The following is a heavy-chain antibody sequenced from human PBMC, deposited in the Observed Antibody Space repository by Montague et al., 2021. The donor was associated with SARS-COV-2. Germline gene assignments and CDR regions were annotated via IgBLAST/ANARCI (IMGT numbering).Heavy chain of an antibody. CDR1: GGSFSGFQ. J-gene: IGHJ4*02. Sequence: SETLSLTCALYGGSFSGFQWSWIRQPPGKGLEWIGEINQSGSTNYNASFKSRLTMSLDTSKNQVSLKLSSVTAADTAVYYCATSSSRSYYVGLDYWGQGTMVTVTS. D-gene: IGHD3-10*01. CDR2: INQSGST. CDR3: ATSSSRSYYVGLDY. V-gene: IGHV4-34*01.